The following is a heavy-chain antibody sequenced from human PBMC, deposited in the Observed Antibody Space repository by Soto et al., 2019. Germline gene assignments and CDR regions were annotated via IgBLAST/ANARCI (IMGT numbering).Heavy chain of an antibody. CDR2: IKTIPDGGTK. Sequence: LRLSCEVSGLTFNKVVMNWVRQAPGKGLEWVGRIKTIPDGGTKEYGAPVKGRFSISRDDSKNTLFLQLNSLKIEDTAIYYCTTQPLYSDDDSGLDYWGRGTLVTVSS. J-gene: IGHJ4*02. CDR3: TTQPLYSDDDSGLDY. D-gene: IGHD5-12*01. CDR1: GLTFNKVV. V-gene: IGHV3-15*01.